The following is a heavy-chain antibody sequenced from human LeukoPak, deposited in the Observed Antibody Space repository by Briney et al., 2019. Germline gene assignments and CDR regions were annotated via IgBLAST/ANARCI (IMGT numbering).Heavy chain of an antibody. CDR2: IKSDGSNS. CDR3: VRVGGTRSIGGDC. V-gene: IGHV3-74*01. Sequence: GGSLRLSCAASGFTFSTYWMHWVRQAPGTGLVWVSRIKSDGSNSNYADCVSGRFTISRDNAKHTLYLQMNSLRAVDTAVNHCVRVGGTRSIGGDCWGQGTLVTVSS. J-gene: IGHJ4*02. CDR1: GFTFSTYW. D-gene: IGHD1-1*01.